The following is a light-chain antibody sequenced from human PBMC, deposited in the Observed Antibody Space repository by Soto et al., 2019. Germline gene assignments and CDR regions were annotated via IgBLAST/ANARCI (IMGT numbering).Light chain of an antibody. Sequence: QLVLTQSSSASASLGSSVKLTCTLSSGHSSYIIAWHQQQPGKAPRYLMKLEGSGSYHKGSGGPDRFSGSITGADRYLTISNLQFEDEADYYCETWDFNTRVVGGGTKLTVL. CDR3: ETWDFNTRV. V-gene: IGLV4-60*02. CDR2: LEGSGSY. CDR1: SGHSSYI. J-gene: IGLJ2*01.